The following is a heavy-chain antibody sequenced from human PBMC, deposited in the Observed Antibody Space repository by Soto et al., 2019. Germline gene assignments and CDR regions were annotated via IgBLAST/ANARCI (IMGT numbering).Heavy chain of an antibody. CDR3: VRVVAIPGYPDN. J-gene: IGHJ4*02. V-gene: IGHV1-69*12. CDR1: GGTFSSYA. D-gene: IGHD5-12*01. CDR2: IVPIVDTS. Sequence: QVQLVQSGAEVRQPASSVKVSCKTSGGTFSSYAISWVRQAPGQGLEWMGGIVPIVDTSTYAQKFQGRVTITADESTNTVDMELSRLRSDDTAVYYCVRVVAIPGYPDNWGQGTMVTVSS.